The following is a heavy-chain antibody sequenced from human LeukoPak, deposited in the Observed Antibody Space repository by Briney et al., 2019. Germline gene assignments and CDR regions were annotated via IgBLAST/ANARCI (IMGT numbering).Heavy chain of an antibody. D-gene: IGHD6-6*01. CDR2: IYTSGST. Sequence: SEALSLTCTVSGGSISSYYWSWIRQPAGKGLEWIGRIYTSGSTNYNPSLKSRVTMSVDTSKNQISLKVNSVTAADTAVYYCARESYSSSYLFDFWGQGTLVTVSS. CDR1: GGSISSYY. V-gene: IGHV4-4*07. J-gene: IGHJ4*02. CDR3: ARESYSSSYLFDF.